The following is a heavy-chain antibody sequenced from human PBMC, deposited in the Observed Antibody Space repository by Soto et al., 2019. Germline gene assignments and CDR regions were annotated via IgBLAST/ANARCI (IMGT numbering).Heavy chain of an antibody. V-gene: IGHV3-74*01. CDR3: ARGQLVTDAFDI. CDR1: GFTFSSYW. D-gene: IGHD6-13*01. CDR2: INSDGSST. J-gene: IGHJ3*02. Sequence: VQLVESGGGLVQPGGSLRLSCAASGFTFSSYWMHWVRQAPGKGLVWVSRINSDGSSTSYADSVNGRFTISRDNAKNTLYLQMNSLRAEDTAVYYCARGQLVTDAFDIWGQGTMVTVSS.